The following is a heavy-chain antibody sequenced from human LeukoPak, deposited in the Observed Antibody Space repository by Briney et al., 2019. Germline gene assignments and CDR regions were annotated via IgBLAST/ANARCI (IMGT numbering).Heavy chain of an antibody. V-gene: IGHV4-34*01. D-gene: IGHD3-10*01. CDR3: ASSAGRMVRGH. J-gene: IGHJ4*02. CDR2: INHSGST. CDR1: GGSFSGYY. Sequence: SETLSLTCAVYGGSFSGYYWSWIRQPPGKGLEWIGEINHSGSTNYNPSLKSRVTISVDTPKNQFSLKLSFVTAADTAVYYCASSAGRMVRGHWGQGTLVTVSS.